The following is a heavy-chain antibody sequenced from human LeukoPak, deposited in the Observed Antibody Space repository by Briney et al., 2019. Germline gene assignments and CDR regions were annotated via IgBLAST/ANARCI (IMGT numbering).Heavy chain of an antibody. J-gene: IGHJ5*02. V-gene: IGHV3-9*01. D-gene: IGHD3-10*01. CDR1: GFTFDDYA. CDR2: ISWNSGSI. Sequence: GGSLRLSCAASGFTFDDYAMHWVRQAPGKGLEWVSGISWNSGSIGYADSVKGRFTISRDNAKNSLYLQMNSLRAEDTALYYCAKDLVKYYYGSGSYYSGYWFDPWGQGTLVTVSS. CDR3: AKDLVKYYYGSGSYYSGYWFDP.